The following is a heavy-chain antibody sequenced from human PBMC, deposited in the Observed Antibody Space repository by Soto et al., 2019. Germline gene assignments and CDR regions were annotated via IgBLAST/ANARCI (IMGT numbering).Heavy chain of an antibody. J-gene: IGHJ4*02. D-gene: IGHD1-26*01. CDR3: ARGVSAGVGY. V-gene: IGHV1-8*01. CDR2: MQPSTGRT. Sequence: ASVKVSCKASGYNFTSLDINWVRQTAGQGLEWMGWMQPSTGRTGYAQKFQGRVTMTRDTSINTAYMELTTLTSDDTAFYYCARGVSAGVGYWGQGTLVTVSS. CDR1: GYNFTSLD.